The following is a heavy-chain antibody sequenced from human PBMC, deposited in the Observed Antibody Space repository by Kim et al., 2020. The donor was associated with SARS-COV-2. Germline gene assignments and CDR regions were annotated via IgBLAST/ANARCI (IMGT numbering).Heavy chain of an antibody. Sequence: ASVKVSCKASGYTFTSYYMHWVRQAPGQGLEWMGIINPSGGSTSYAQKFQGRVTMTRDTSTSTVYMELSSLRSEDTAVYYCAREARYQLPKLDFLSCQNKGSYYNAMDVSGQGTTGTVSS. D-gene: IGHD2-2*01. J-gene: IGHJ6*02. CDR3: AREARYQLPKLDFLSCQNKGSYYNAMDV. CDR1: GYTFTSYY. V-gene: IGHV1-46*01. CDR2: INPSGGST.